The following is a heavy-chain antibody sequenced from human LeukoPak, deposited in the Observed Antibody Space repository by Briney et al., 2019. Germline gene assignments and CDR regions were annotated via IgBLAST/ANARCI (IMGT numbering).Heavy chain of an antibody. CDR2: IKQDGSEK. CDR1: GFTFSSYW. CDR3: AKAQLRVTTGIDN. V-gene: IGHV3-7*05. J-gene: IGHJ4*02. Sequence: GGSLRLSCAASGFTFSSYWMSWVRQAPGKGLEWVANIKQDGSEKYYVDSVKGRFTISRDNSKNTLYLQMNSLRVEDTAVYYCAKAQLRVTTGIDNWGQGTLVTVSS. D-gene: IGHD4-17*01.